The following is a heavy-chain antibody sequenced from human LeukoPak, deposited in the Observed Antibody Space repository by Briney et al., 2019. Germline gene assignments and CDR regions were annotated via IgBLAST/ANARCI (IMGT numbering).Heavy chain of an antibody. CDR3: ARVLLSSGYST. CDR2: IYYSGIT. CDR1: GASISSYY. Sequence: SETLSLTCSVSGASISSYYYNWIRQSPGKGLEWIGYIYYSGITNYDPSLKSRVTMSLDTSNNQFSLKLSSVTAADTAVYYCARVLLSSGYSTWGQGTLVTVSS. V-gene: IGHV4-59*01. J-gene: IGHJ5*02. D-gene: IGHD3-22*01.